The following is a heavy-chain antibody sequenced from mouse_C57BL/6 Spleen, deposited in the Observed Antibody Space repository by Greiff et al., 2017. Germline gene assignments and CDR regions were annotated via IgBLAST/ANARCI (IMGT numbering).Heavy chain of an antibody. V-gene: IGHV1-50*01. CDR2: IDPSDSYT. CDR1: GYTFTSYW. Sequence: QVQLQQPGAELVKPGASVKLSCKASGYTFTSYWMQWVKQRPGQGLEWIGEIDPSDSYTNYNQKFKGKATLTVDTSSSTAYMQLSSLTSEDSAVYYCARTLYSSPFDYWGQGTTLTVSS. J-gene: IGHJ2*01. CDR3: ARTLYSSPFDY. D-gene: IGHD2-12*01.